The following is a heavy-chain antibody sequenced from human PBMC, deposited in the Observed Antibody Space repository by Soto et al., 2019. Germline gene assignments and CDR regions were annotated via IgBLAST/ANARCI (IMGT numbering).Heavy chain of an antibody. J-gene: IGHJ4*02. CDR2: ITSTSTYI. CDR3: ARDGARDRGDKGFDY. CDR1: GFTFSSYT. V-gene: IGHV3-21*01. D-gene: IGHD2-21*02. Sequence: EVQLVEYGGGLVRPGGSLRLSCAASGFTFSSYTMHWVRQAPGKGLEWVSSITSTSTYIYYTDSLKGRFTISRDNANNSLFLQMNSLGPGDTAVYYCARDGARDRGDKGFDYWGQGTVVTVSS.